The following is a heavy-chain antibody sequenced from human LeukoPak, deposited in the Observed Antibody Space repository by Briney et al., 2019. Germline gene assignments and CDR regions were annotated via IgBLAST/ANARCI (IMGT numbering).Heavy chain of an antibody. CDR1: GFTFSDYH. J-gene: IGHJ6*02. V-gene: IGHV3-11*01. CDR2: IGGGGNII. CDR3: ARGEEGYCSSISCYGMDV. D-gene: IGHD2-2*01. Sequence: GGSLRLSCAASGFTFSDYHLSWIRQAPGKGLEWVSHIGGGGNIIDYADSVKGRFTISRDNAKNSVYLQMNSLRGEDTAVYYCARGEEGYCSSISCYGMDVWGQGTTVTVSS.